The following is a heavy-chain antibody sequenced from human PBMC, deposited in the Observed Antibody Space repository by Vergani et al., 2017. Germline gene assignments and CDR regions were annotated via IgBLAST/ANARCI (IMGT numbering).Heavy chain of an antibody. CDR1: GGTFSSYA. Sequence: VSCKASGGTFSSYAISWVRQAPGQGLEWMGGIIPIFGTANYAQKFQGRVTITADESTSTAYMELSSLRSEDTAVYYCARLGVNFSGSYYFDYWGQGTLVTVSS. D-gene: IGHD1-26*01. CDR2: IIPIFGTA. J-gene: IGHJ4*02. V-gene: IGHV1-69*01. CDR3: ARLGVNFSGSYYFDY.